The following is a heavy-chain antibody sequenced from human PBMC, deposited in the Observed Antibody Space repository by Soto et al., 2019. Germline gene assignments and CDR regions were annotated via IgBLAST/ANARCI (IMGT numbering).Heavy chain of an antibody. D-gene: IGHD3-10*01. CDR3: ARALSRGDYYYYGMDV. Sequence: QVQLVQSGAEVKKPGASVKVSCKASGYTFTSYDINWVRQATGQGLEWMGWMNPNSGNTGYAQKFQGRVTMTRNTSISTAYMELSSVRSEDTAVYYCARALSRGDYYYYGMDVWGQGTTVTVSS. J-gene: IGHJ6*02. CDR2: MNPNSGNT. CDR1: GYTFTSYD. V-gene: IGHV1-8*01.